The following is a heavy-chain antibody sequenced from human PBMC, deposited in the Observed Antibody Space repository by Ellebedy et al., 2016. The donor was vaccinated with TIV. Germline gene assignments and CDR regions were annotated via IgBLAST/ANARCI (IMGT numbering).Heavy chain of an antibody. J-gene: IGHJ3*02. CDR2: MDRGGNT. Sequence: GGSLRLSCAASGFTLTSHYMSWVRQAPGKGLQWGALMDRGGNTQYDDSVKGRYTISRDNSKKILYLQMNSLRTEDTGVYYCARETYNDVDLEVWGVLDIWGQGTMVTVSS. CDR3: ARETYNDVDLEVWGVLDI. V-gene: IGHV3-66*01. CDR1: GFTLTSHY. D-gene: IGHD1-1*01.